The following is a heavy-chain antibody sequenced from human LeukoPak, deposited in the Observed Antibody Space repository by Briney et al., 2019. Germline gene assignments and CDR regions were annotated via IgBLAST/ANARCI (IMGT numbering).Heavy chain of an antibody. J-gene: IGHJ4*02. CDR3: ARGGVTTVTTDFDY. CDR1: GYTFTGYY. CDR2: INPNIGGT. V-gene: IGHV1-2*02. D-gene: IGHD4-17*01. Sequence: ASVKVSCKASGYTFTGYYMHWVRQAPGQGLEWMGWINPNIGGTNYAQKFQGRVTMTRDTSISTAYMELSGLRSDDTALYYCARGGVTTVTTDFDYWGQGTLVTVSS.